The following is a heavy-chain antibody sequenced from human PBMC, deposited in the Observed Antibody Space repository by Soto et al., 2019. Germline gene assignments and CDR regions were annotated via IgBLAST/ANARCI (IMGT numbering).Heavy chain of an antibody. CDR3: ARAHAPTLPFDY. CDR2: IFHSGNA. Sequence: KPSETLSLTCTVSGGSIRNVYWSWIRQPPGKGLEWIGFIFHSGNAKYNPSLKSRATMSVDTSKNQFSLSLDSVTAADTAVYFCARAHAPTLPFDYWGQGALVTVSS. CDR1: GGSIRNVY. V-gene: IGHV4-59*01. D-gene: IGHD2-15*01. J-gene: IGHJ4*01.